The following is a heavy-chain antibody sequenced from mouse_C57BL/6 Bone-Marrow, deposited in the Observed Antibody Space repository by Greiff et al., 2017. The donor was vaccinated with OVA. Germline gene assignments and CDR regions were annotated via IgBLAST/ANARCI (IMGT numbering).Heavy chain of an antibody. CDR2: ISYDGSN. CDR3: ARDSSGYEAY. V-gene: IGHV3-6*01. J-gene: IGHJ3*01. CDR1: GYSITSGYY. D-gene: IGHD3-2*02. Sequence: EVQLQESGPGLVKPSQSLSLTCSVTGYSITSGYYWNWIRQFPGNKLEWMGYISYDGSNNYNPSLKNRISITLDTSKNQFFLKLNSVTTEDTATYYCARDSSGYEAYWGQGTLVTVSA.